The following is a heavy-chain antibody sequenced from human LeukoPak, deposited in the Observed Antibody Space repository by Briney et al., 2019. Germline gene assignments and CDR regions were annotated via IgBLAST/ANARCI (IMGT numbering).Heavy chain of an antibody. J-gene: IGHJ5*02. Sequence: SETLSLTCTVSGGSVSSHRYYWGWLRQLPGKGLEWIGSVYYSGSTYYDPSLKSRVVISVDTSKNQFSLKLSSVTAADTAVYYCARRGPPRTMLRGVKSGWFDPWGQGTLVTVSS. CDR2: VYYSGST. D-gene: IGHD3-10*01. V-gene: IGHV4-39*01. CDR1: GGSVSSHRYY. CDR3: ARRGPPRTMLRGVKSGWFDP.